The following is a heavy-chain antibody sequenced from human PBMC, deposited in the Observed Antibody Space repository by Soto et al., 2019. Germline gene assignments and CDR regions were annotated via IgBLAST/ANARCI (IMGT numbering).Heavy chain of an antibody. Sequence: PGGSLRLSCAASGFTFSSYAMSWVRQAPGKGLEWVSAISGSGGSTYYADSVKGRFTISRDTSKNTLYLQMNSLRVEDTAVYYCAKDQDVGYINYPFDIWGPGTLVTVSS. CDR1: GFTFSSYA. CDR2: ISGSGGST. D-gene: IGHD6-25*01. V-gene: IGHV3-23*01. CDR3: AKDQDVGYINYPFDI. J-gene: IGHJ3*02.